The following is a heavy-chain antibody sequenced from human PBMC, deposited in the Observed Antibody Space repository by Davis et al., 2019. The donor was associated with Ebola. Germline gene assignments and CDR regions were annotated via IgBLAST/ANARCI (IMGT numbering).Heavy chain of an antibody. CDR3: ARETGDGGGMDV. D-gene: IGHD7-27*01. CDR2: IIPILGIA. Sequence: SVKVSCKASGGTFSSYAISWVRQAPGQGLEWMGRIIPILGIANYAQKFQGRVTITADKSTSTVYMELSSLRSEDTAVYYCARETGDGGGMDVWGKGTTVTVSS. J-gene: IGHJ6*04. CDR1: GGTFSSYA. V-gene: IGHV1-69*04.